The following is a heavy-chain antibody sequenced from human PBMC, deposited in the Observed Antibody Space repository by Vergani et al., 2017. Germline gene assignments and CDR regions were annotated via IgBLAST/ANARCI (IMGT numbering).Heavy chain of an antibody. Sequence: EVQLLESGGGLVKPGGSLRLSCAASGFTFSSYSMNWVRQAPGKGLEWVSAISGSGGSTYYADSVKGRFTISRDKSKNTLYLQMNSRRAEDTAVYYCAKDSSGWYIGRFDYWGQGTLVTVSS. CDR3: AKDSSGWYIGRFDY. CDR1: GFTFSSYS. J-gene: IGHJ4*02. V-gene: IGHV3-23*01. CDR2: ISGSGGST. D-gene: IGHD6-19*01.